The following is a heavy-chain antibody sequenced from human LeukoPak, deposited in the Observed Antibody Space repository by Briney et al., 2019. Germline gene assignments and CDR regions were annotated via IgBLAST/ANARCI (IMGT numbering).Heavy chain of an antibody. Sequence: GGSLRLSCAASGFTVSSNYMSWVRQAPGKGLEWVSVIYSGGSTYYADSVKGRFTISRDNSKNTLNLQMNSLRAEDTAVYYCARWAYGDYSYYFDYWGQGTLVTVSS. CDR1: GFTVSSNY. J-gene: IGHJ4*02. CDR3: ARWAYGDYSYYFDY. V-gene: IGHV3-53*01. D-gene: IGHD4-17*01. CDR2: IYSGGST.